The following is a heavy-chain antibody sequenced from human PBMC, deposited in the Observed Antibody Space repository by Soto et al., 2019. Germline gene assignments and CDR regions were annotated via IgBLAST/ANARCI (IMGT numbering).Heavy chain of an antibody. J-gene: IGHJ4*02. Sequence: GGSLRLSCEASGFIFSNYWMHWVRQTPGTGLVWVSRISNDGGITNYADSVKGRFTISRDNAKNTLYLQMNSLRAEDTAVYYCAKDLTWNRADYWGQGALVTVSS. CDR3: AKDLTWNRADY. CDR1: GFIFSNYW. CDR2: ISNDGGIT. D-gene: IGHD1-1*01. V-gene: IGHV3-74*01.